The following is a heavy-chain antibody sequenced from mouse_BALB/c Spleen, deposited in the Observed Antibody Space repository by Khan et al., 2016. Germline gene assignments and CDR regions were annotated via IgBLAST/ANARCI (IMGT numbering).Heavy chain of an antibody. V-gene: IGHV5-6-5*01. J-gene: IGHJ2*01. CDR2: ITSGYNT. D-gene: IGHD2-4*01. CDR1: GLTFSSYA. CDR3: TRNYDYILDY. Sequence: EVELVESGGGLVKPGGSLKLSCAASGLTFSSYAMSWVCQTPEKRLEWVASITSGYNTYYPDSVKGRFTISRDNAGSILYLQMSSLRSEDTATYYCTRNYDYILDYWGQGTTLTVSS.